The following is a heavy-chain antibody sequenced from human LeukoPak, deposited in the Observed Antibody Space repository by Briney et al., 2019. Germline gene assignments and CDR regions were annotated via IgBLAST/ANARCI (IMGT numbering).Heavy chain of an antibody. CDR1: GGSISSSSYY. Sequence: SETLSLTCTVSGGSISSSSYYWSWIRQPAGKGLEWIGRIYTSGSTNYNPSLKSRVTMSVDTSKNQFSLKLSSVTAADTAVYYCAREGDTIRSIDYWGQGTLVTVSS. D-gene: IGHD3-3*01. CDR3: AREGDTIRSIDY. J-gene: IGHJ4*02. CDR2: IYTSGST. V-gene: IGHV4-61*02.